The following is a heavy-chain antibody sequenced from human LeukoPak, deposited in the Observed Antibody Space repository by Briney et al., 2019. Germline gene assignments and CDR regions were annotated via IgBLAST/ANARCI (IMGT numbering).Heavy chain of an antibody. CDR3: ARSATVTTGYVDY. D-gene: IGHD4-17*01. Sequence: SETLSLTCTVSGGYMSSTSYYWGWIRQPPGKGLEWIGSIYYSGSPYYNPSLKSRVTISIDASKNLLSLKLDSLTAADTAEYYCARSATVTTGYVDYWGRGTLVAVSP. V-gene: IGHV4-39*07. J-gene: IGHJ4*02. CDR2: IYYSGSP. CDR1: GGYMSSTSYY.